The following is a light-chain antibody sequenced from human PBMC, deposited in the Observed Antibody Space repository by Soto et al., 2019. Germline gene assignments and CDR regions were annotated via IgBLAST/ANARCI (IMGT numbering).Light chain of an antibody. CDR3: QLYGTSPKP. Sequence: TQSPGNLSLAPGERATLSCRASQTDSSKNLAWYQQKPGQAPTLLIYAASTRATGIPDRFSGSGSGTDFPLSISRLEPEDFAVYSCQLYGTSPKPFGQGTKVDIK. J-gene: IGKJ1*01. V-gene: IGKV3-20*01. CDR1: QTDSSKN. CDR2: AAS.